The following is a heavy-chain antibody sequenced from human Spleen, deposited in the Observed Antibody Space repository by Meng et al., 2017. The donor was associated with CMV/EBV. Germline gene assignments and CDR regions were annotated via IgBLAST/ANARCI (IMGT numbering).Heavy chain of an antibody. Sequence: GGSLRLSCAASGFTFSSYSMNWVRQAPGKGLEWVSYISPTSTTIESADSVRGRFTISRDNARNSLYLQMNSLRAEDTAVYYCARYGYAFDYWGQGTLVTVSS. CDR3: ARYGYAFDY. D-gene: IGHD5-18*01. CDR1: GFTFSSYS. J-gene: IGHJ4*02. V-gene: IGHV3-48*04. CDR2: ISPTSTTI.